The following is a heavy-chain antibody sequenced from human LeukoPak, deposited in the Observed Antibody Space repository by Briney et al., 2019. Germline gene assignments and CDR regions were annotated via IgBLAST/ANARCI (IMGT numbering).Heavy chain of an antibody. CDR1: GFTFSDHY. CDR2: ISSSGSTI. V-gene: IGHV3-11*01. D-gene: IGHD6-13*01. J-gene: IGHJ1*01. CDR3: AITYSSSWYEYFQH. Sequence: GGSLRLSCAASGFTFSDHYMSWIRQAPGKGLEWVSYISSSGSTIYYADSVKGRFTISRDNAKNSLYLQTNSLRAEDTAVYYCAITYSSSWYEYFQHWGQGTLVTVSS.